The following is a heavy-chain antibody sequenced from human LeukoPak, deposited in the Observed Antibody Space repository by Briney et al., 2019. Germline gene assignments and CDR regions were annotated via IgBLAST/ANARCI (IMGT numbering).Heavy chain of an antibody. J-gene: IGHJ4*02. D-gene: IGHD3-3*01. CDR2: ISGSGGST. V-gene: IGHV3-23*01. CDR3: ARGGFYDFWSGYFPHFDY. Sequence: GGSLRLSCAASGFTFSSYAMSWVRQAPGKGLEWVSAISGSGGSTYYADSVKGRFTISRDNSKNTLYLQMNSLGAEDTAVYYCARGGFYDFWSGYFPHFDYWGQGTLVTVSS. CDR1: GFTFSSYA.